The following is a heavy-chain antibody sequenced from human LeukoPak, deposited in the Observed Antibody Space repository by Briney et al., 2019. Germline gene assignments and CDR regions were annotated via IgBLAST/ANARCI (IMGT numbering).Heavy chain of an antibody. Sequence: GGSLRLSCAASGFTFTSYAMSWVRQAPGKGLEWVSGMSGSGGSTNYADSVKGRFTISRENAENSLYLQMDSLRAEDTAVYYCAKEITRPNRAVAGLNYWGQGTLVTVSS. D-gene: IGHD6-19*01. CDR2: MSGSGGST. J-gene: IGHJ4*02. CDR1: GFTFTSYA. V-gene: IGHV3-23*01. CDR3: AKEITRPNRAVAGLNY.